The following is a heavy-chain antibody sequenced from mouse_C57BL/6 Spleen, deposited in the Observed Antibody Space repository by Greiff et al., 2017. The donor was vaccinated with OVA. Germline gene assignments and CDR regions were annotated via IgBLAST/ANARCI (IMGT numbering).Heavy chain of an antibody. D-gene: IGHD4-1*01. Sequence: EVQLQQSGPELVKPGASVKISCKASGYTFTDYYMNWVKQSHGKSLEWIGDINPNNGGTSYNQKFKGKATLTVDKSSSTAYMELRSLTSEDSAVYYCARGGNWDTLDYWGQGTTLTVSS. CDR1: GYTFTDYY. V-gene: IGHV1-26*01. J-gene: IGHJ2*01. CDR3: ARGGNWDTLDY. CDR2: INPNNGGT.